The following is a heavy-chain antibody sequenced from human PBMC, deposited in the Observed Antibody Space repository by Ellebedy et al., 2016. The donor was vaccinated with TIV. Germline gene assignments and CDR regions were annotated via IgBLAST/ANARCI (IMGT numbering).Heavy chain of an antibody. CDR1: GVSISSSSYY. CDR3: ARIWFGDLLSPEGDV. CDR2: IYSSGRT. D-gene: IGHD3-10*01. J-gene: IGHJ6*02. Sequence: SETLSLXXSVSGVSISSSSYYCDWTRQPPGKGLEWIGSIYSSGRTHYNPSLKSRATISVDTSKNHFSLRLSSVTAADTAVYYCARIWFGDLLSPEGDVWGQGTTVTVSS. V-gene: IGHV4-39*02.